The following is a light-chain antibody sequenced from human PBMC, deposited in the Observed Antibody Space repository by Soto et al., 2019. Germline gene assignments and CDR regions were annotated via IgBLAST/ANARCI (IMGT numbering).Light chain of an antibody. CDR2: AAS. J-gene: IGKJ1*01. Sequence: DIQLTQSPSFLSASVGDRVTITCRASRGISSYLAWYQQKPGKAPNLLIYAASSLRSGVPSRFSGSGSGTHFTLTINSLQAEDSATYFCLQDYTYPWTFGQGTKVDIK. V-gene: IGKV1-9*01. CDR1: RGISSY. CDR3: LQDYTYPWT.